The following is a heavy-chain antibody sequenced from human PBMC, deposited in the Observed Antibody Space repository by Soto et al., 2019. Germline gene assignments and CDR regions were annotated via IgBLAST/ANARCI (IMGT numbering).Heavy chain of an antibody. CDR3: TRREQLGVDY. J-gene: IGHJ4*02. CDR2: IRSKANSYAT. V-gene: IGHV3-73*02. CDR1: GFTFSGSA. Sequence: EVQLVESGGGLVQPGGSLKLSCAASGFTFSGSAMHWVRQASGKGLEWVGRIRSKANSYATAYAASVKGRFTISRDDSKNTAYLQMNSLKTEDTAVYYCTRREQLGVDYWGQGTLVTVSS. D-gene: IGHD6-6*01.